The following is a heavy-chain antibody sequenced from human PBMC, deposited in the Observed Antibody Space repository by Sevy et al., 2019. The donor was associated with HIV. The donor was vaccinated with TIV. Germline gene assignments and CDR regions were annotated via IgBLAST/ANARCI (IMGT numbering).Heavy chain of an antibody. D-gene: IGHD2-8*01. V-gene: IGHV3-30*18. Sequence: GRSLRLSCAASGFTFSSYGMHWVRQAPGKGLEWAAVISYDGSNKYYADSMKGRFTISRDNSKNTLYLQMNSLRAEDTGVYYWAKDRRNGAGAFYYYFYGMDVWGQGTTVTVSS. CDR3: AKDRRNGAGAFYYYFYGMDV. CDR1: GFTFSSYG. CDR2: ISYDGSNK. J-gene: IGHJ6*02.